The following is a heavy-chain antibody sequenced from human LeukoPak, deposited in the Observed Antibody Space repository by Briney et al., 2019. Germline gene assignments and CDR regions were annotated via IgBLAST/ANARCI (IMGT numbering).Heavy chain of an antibody. J-gene: IGHJ3*02. CDR2: IYHRGGT. CDR1: GGSINISY. D-gene: IGHD3-9*01. Sequence: SETLCLTCTVSGGSINISYWSWIRQPPGKGLEWIGYIYHRGGTNYNTSLKSRITVSVDTSKNQFSLKVTSVTAADTAVYYCARSGVFSGYDAFDIWGQGTMIPVSS. V-gene: IGHV4-4*09. CDR3: ARSGVFSGYDAFDI.